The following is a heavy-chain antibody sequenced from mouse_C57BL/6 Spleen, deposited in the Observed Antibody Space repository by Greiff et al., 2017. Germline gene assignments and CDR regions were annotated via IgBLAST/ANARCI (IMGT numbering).Heavy chain of an antibody. J-gene: IGHJ4*01. CDR1: GYTFTDYN. D-gene: IGHD1-1*01. Sequence: VQLQQSGPELVKPGASVKIPCKASGYTFTDYNMDWVKQSHGKSLEWIGDINPNNGGTIYNQKFKGKATLTVDKSSSTAYMELRSLTSEDTSVYYCARRVLREFTMDYWGQGTSVTVSS. CDR2: INPNNGGT. V-gene: IGHV1-18*01. CDR3: ARRVLREFTMDY.